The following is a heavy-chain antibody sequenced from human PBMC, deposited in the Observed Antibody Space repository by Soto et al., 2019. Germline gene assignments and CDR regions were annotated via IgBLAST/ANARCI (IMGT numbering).Heavy chain of an antibody. CDR1: GGSISGGGYY. CDR3: AREIIPLTTDWYFDL. D-gene: IGHD4-17*01. V-gene: IGHV4-30-4*01. Sequence: QVQLQESGPGLVKPSETLSLTCTVSGGSISGGGYYWSWIRQPPGKGLEWIGYTYDSGSTYYNPSIKSRLSIAIDTSKNQFSLRLTSVTAADTAVDYCAREIIPLTTDWYFDLWGRGTLVTVSS. CDR2: TYDSGST. J-gene: IGHJ2*01.